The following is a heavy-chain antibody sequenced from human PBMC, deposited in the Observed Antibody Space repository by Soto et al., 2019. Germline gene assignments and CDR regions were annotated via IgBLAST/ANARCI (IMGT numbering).Heavy chain of an antibody. J-gene: IGHJ4*02. Sequence: EVQLLESGGGLVQPGGSLRLSCAASGFTFSSYAMSWVRQAPGKGLEWVSAISGSGGGTYYADSVKGRFTISRDNSKNTLYLQMNSLRAEDTAVYYCAKARQQLVQVLDYWGQGTLVTVSS. CDR3: AKARQQLVQVLDY. V-gene: IGHV3-23*01. CDR2: ISGSGGGT. CDR1: GFTFSSYA. D-gene: IGHD6-13*01.